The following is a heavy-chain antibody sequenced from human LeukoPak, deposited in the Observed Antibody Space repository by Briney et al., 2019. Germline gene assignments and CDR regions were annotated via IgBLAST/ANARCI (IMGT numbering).Heavy chain of an antibody. CDR2: IYYSGST. Sequence: KASETLSLTCTVSGGSISSFYWSWVRQPPGKGLVGVGYIYYSGSTNYNPSLKSRVTISVDPSKNQFSLKLSSVTAADTAVYYCARVPISTTARGYFDYWGQGTLVTVSS. CDR3: ARVPISTTARGYFDY. CDR1: GGSISSFY. J-gene: IGHJ4*02. V-gene: IGHV4-59*01. D-gene: IGHD4-17*01.